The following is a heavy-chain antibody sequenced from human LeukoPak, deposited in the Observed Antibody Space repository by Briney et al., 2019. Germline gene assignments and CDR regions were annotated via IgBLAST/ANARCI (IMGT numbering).Heavy chain of an antibody. J-gene: IGHJ5*02. Sequence: ASVKVSCKASGYTFTSYDINWVRQATGQGLEWMGWINPNTGGTNYAQRFQGRVTMTRDTSINTAYMELSRLRSDDTAVYYCARRGMANNWFDPWGQGTLVTVSS. CDR3: ARRGMANNWFDP. CDR1: GYTFTSYD. CDR2: INPNTGGT. D-gene: IGHD2-8*01. V-gene: IGHV1-2*02.